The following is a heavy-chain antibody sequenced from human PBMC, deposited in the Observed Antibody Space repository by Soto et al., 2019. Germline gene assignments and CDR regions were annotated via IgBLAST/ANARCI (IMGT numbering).Heavy chain of an antibody. J-gene: IGHJ4*02. Sequence: GGSLRLSCSASGFTFRSYAMHWVRQAPGKGLEYVSAISSNGGSTYYANSVKGRFTISRDNSKNTLYLQMGSLRAEDMAVYYCARDLDYGGQGTLVTVPS. V-gene: IGHV3-64*01. CDR3: ARDLDY. CDR1: GFTFRSYA. CDR2: ISSNGGST.